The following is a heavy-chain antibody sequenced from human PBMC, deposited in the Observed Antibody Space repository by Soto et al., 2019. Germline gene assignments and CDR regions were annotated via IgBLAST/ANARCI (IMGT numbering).Heavy chain of an antibody. CDR3: ARDALKVTMVRGVIRGWFDP. D-gene: IGHD3-10*01. CDR1: GGTFSSYA. Sequence: QVQLVQSGAEVKKPGSSVKVSCKASGGTFSSYAISWVRQAPGQGLEWMGGIIPIFGTANYAQKFQGRVTITADESPSTAYMELSSLRSEDTAVYYCARDALKVTMVRGVIRGWFDPWGQGTLVTVSS. J-gene: IGHJ5*02. V-gene: IGHV1-69*01. CDR2: IIPIFGTA.